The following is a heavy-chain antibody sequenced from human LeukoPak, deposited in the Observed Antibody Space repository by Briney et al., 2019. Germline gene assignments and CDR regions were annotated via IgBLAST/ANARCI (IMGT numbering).Heavy chain of an antibody. D-gene: IGHD1-26*01. Sequence: GRSLRLSCAASGFTFSSYGMHWVRQAPGKGLEWVAVISYDGSNKYYADSVKGRFTISRDNSKSTLYLQMNSLRAEDTAVYYCARDRPTGSYYSIDYWGQGTLATVSS. CDR3: ARDRPTGSYYSIDY. J-gene: IGHJ4*02. CDR1: GFTFSSYG. V-gene: IGHV3-30*03. CDR2: ISYDGSNK.